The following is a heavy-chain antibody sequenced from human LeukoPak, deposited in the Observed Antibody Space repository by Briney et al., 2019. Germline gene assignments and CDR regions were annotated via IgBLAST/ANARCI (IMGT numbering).Heavy chain of an antibody. Sequence: HGESLKISCKGSGYSFTSYWIAWVRQMPGKGLEWMGIIYPGDSDTRYSPSFQGQVTISADKSISTAYLQWSSLKASDTAMYYCARLDREYYDTMVRGGLDAFDIWGQGTMVTVSS. V-gene: IGHV5-51*01. CDR3: ARLDREYYDTMVRGGLDAFDI. CDR2: IYPGDSDT. D-gene: IGHD3-10*01. CDR1: GYSFTSYW. J-gene: IGHJ3*02.